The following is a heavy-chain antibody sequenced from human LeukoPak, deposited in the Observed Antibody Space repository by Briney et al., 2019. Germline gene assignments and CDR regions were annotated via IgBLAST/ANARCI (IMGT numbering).Heavy chain of an antibody. J-gene: IGHJ6*03. V-gene: IGHV4-30-2*01. CDR3: ARAPQVVPAAYYMDV. D-gene: IGHD2-2*01. CDR1: GGSLSSGGYY. CDR2: IYHSGTT. Sequence: SETLSLTCTVSGGSLSSGGYYWAWIRQPPGKGLEWIGYIYHSGTTYYNPSLKSRLTMSVDRSKNQFSLKLSSVTAADTAVYFCARAPQVVPAAYYMDVWGKGTTVTVSS.